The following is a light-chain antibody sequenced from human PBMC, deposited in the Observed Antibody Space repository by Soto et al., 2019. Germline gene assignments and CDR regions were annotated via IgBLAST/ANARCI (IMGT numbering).Light chain of an antibody. CDR2: GAS. Sequence: DIVLTQSPGTLSLSPGERATLSCRASQSVSSSYLAWYQQKPGQAPRLLIYGASSRATGITDRFSGSGSGKDFTLTISRLEPEDFAVYYCQQYGSSPPYSFGHGTNREIK. CDR3: QQYGSSPPYS. V-gene: IGKV3-20*01. CDR1: QSVSSSY. J-gene: IGKJ2*03.